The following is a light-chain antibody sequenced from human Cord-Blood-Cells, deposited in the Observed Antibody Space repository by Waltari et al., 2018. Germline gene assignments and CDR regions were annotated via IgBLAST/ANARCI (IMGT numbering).Light chain of an antibody. CDR1: SSDVGGYNY. CDR2: EVS. V-gene: IGLV2-14*01. CDR3: SSYTSSSTLV. J-gene: IGLJ1*01. Sequence: QSALTQPASVSGSPGQSITIPCTGTSSDVGGYNYVSWYQQHPGKAPKLMIYEVSNRPSGVSNRFSGSKSGNTASLTISGLQAEDEAGYYCSSYTSSSTLVFGTGTKVTVL.